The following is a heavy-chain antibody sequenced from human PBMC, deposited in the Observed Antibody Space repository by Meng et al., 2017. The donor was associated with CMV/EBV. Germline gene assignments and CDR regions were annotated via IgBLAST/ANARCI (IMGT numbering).Heavy chain of an antibody. CDR1: GFKFSDYY. V-gene: IGHV3-11*05. Sequence: GELVEFGGGLVKPGGSLRLSCAASGFKFSDYYMSWIRQAPGEGLEWISYISSTSSHTNYADSVNGRFTISRDNAKNSLFLQMNSLRAEDTAIYYCATAGLRWTTVQRTLDSWGQGTLVTVSS. CDR2: ISSTSSHT. D-gene: IGHD1-1*01. CDR3: ATAGLRWTTVQRTLDS. J-gene: IGHJ4*02.